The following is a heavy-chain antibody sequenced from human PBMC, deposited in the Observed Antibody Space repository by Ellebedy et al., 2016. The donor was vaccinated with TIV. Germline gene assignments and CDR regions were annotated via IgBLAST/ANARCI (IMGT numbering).Heavy chain of an antibody. CDR1: GFSLSTSGMC. J-gene: IGHJ4*02. Sequence: SGPTLVXPTQTLTLTCTFSGFSLSTSGMCVSWIRQPPGKALEWLARIDWDDDKYCSTSLKTRLTISKDTSKNQVVLTMTNMDPVDTATYYCARIQVGSGGSCYDYWGQGTLVTVSS. CDR2: IDWDDDK. V-gene: IGHV2-70*11. D-gene: IGHD2-15*01. CDR3: ARIQVGSGGSCYDY.